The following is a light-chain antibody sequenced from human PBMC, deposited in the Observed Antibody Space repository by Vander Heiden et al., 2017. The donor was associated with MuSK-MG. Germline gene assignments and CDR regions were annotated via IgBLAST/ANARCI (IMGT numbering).Light chain of an antibody. CDR3: GSYAGGVV. CDR1: TSAIGGFHH. J-gene: IGLJ2*01. CDR2: DGS. Sequence: QSALTQPRSVSGSPGQSVTIPCTGATSAIGGFHHVSWFQQHPGIAPKLIIVDGSQRPSGVPARFSGSKSGNTASLTIAGLQAEDEASYYCGSYAGGVVFGGGTELAVL. V-gene: IGLV2-11*01.